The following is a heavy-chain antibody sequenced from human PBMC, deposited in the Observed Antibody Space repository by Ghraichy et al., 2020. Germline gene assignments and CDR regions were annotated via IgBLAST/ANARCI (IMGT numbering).Heavy chain of an antibody. CDR3: AKDRDDYGDYVFDY. V-gene: IGHV3-23*01. Sequence: GGSLRLSCAASGFPLRNYVMSWVRQAPGKGLEWVSGIGRSGDSTIYADSVKGRFTISRDNSKSTLYLQLSSLRAKDTAVYYCAKDRDDYGDYVFDYWGQGTLVTVSS. CDR1: GFPLRNYV. J-gene: IGHJ4*02. D-gene: IGHD4-17*01. CDR2: IGRSGDST.